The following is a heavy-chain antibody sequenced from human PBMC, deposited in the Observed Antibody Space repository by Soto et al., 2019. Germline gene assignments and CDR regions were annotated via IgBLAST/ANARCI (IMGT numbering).Heavy chain of an antibody. Sequence: SETLSLTCAVSGGSISSGGYSWSWIQQPPGKGLEWIGYIYHSGSTYYNPSLKSRVTISVDRSKNQFSLKLSSVTAADTAVYYCARVYQDGTDCGCDCWENNWFYPFGQRTLVTVSS. V-gene: IGHV4-30-2*01. CDR2: IYHSGST. J-gene: IGHJ5*01. CDR3: ARVYQDGTDCGCDCWENNWFYP. D-gene: IGHD2-21*02. CDR1: GGSISSGGYS.